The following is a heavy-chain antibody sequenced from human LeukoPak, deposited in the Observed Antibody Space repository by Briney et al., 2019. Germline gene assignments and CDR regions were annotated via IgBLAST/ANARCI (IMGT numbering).Heavy chain of an antibody. V-gene: IGHV3-7*01. CDR2: ISQEGSEI. D-gene: IGHD3-3*02. CDR1: GFTPVHYW. J-gene: IGHJ4*02. CDR3: ARLGAGMHFLYLDL. Sequence: GGSLRLSCTLSGFTPVHYWMTWVRQAPGKGLEWVANISQEGSEIFYVDSVRGRFTISRDNAKSSLYLQMNSLSAEDTAVYYCARLGAGMHFLYLDLWGQGTLVTVSS.